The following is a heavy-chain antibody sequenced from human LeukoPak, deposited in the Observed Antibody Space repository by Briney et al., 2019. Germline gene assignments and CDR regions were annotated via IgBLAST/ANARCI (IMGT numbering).Heavy chain of an antibody. J-gene: IGHJ4*02. V-gene: IGHV3-9*01. Sequence: GRSLRLSCAASGFTFDDYAMHWVRQAPGKGLEWVSGISWNSGSIGYADSVKGRFTISRDNAKNSLYLQMNSLRAEDTALYYCARDLATVATPYFDYWGQGTLVTVSS. D-gene: IGHD4-23*01. CDR1: GFTFDDYA. CDR2: ISWNSGSI. CDR3: ARDLATVATPYFDY.